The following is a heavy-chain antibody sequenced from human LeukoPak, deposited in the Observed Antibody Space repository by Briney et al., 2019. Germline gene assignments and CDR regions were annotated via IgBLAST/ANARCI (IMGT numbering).Heavy chain of an antibody. CDR2: ITSSSSYI. Sequence: GGSLRLSCAASGFTFSTYNMNWVRQAPGKGPEWVSSITSSSSYIYYADSVQGRFTISRANSKNTLYLQMNSLRADDTAIYYCAKDSPVYSTWGQGTLVTVSS. CDR1: GFTFSTYN. D-gene: IGHD2/OR15-2a*01. J-gene: IGHJ4*02. V-gene: IGHV3-21*04. CDR3: AKDSPVYST.